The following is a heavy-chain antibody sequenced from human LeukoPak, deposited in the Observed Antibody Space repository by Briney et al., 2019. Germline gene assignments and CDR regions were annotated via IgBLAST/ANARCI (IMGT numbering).Heavy chain of an antibody. J-gene: IGHJ6*03. CDR2: IYTSGST. CDR3: ARAFYYYYYMDV. Sequence: SETLSLTCTVSGGSISSGSYYWSWIRQPAGKGLEWIGRIYTSGSTNYNPSLKSRVTISVDTSKNQFSLKLSSVTAADTAVYYCARAFYYYYYMDVWGKGTTVTISS. V-gene: IGHV4-61*02. CDR1: GGSISSGSYY.